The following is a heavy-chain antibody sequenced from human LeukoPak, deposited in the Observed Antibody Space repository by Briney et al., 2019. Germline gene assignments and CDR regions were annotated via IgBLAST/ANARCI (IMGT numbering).Heavy chain of an antibody. V-gene: IGHV1-18*01. CDR2: ISAYNGNT. J-gene: IGHJ4*02. CDR3: AINPFTFGGVIVPFDY. Sequence: ASVKVSCKASGYTFTSYGISWVRQAPGQGLEWMGWISAYNGNTNYAQKLQGRVTITADKSTSTAYMELSSLRSEDTAVYYRAINPFTFGGVIVPFDYWGQGTLVTVSS. D-gene: IGHD3-16*02. CDR1: GYTFTSYG.